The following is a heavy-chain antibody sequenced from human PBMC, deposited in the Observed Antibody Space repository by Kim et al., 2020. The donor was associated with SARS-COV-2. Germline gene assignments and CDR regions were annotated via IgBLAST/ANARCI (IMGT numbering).Heavy chain of an antibody. CDR3: AKDRGSGTGGYYRNDAFDI. J-gene: IGHJ3*02. V-gene: IGHV3-23*01. CDR2: ISGSGGST. D-gene: IGHD3-22*01. CDR1: GFTFSSYA. Sequence: GGSLRLSCAASGFTFSSYAMSWVRQAPGEGLEWVSAISGSGGSTYYADSVKGRFTISRDNSKNTLYLQMNSLRAEDTAVYYCAKDRGSGTGGYYRNDAFDIWGQGTMVTVSS.